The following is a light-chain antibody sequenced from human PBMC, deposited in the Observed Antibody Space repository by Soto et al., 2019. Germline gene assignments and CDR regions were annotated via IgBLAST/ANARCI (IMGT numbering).Light chain of an antibody. CDR3: QQYATSHMYT. CDR2: GAS. V-gene: IGKV3-20*01. Sequence: ETVLTQSPGTLSLSPGERATLSCRASQSVSSNHLAWYQQKSGQAPRLLIYGASSRATGITDRFSGSGSGTDFTLTITRLEPEDFAVYYCQQYATSHMYTFGQGTRLEI. J-gene: IGKJ5*01. CDR1: QSVSSNH.